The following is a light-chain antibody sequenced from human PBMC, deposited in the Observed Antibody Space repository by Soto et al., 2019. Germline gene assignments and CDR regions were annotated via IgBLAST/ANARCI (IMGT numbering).Light chain of an antibody. CDR3: QQRSNWPPRIT. J-gene: IGKJ5*01. CDR1: QSVSSY. CDR2: DAS. V-gene: IGKV3-11*01. Sequence: EMVLTQSPATLSLSPGERATLYCRAIQSVSSYLACYQQKPGQPPRLLIYDASNSATGIPARFSGSGSGTVFTLPISSLEPEDFAVYYCQQRSNWPPRITFGQGTRLEIK.